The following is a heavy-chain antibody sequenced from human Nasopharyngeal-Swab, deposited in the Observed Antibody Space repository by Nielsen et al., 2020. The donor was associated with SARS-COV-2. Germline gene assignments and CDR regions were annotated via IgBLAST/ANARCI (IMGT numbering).Heavy chain of an antibody. D-gene: IGHD3-3*01. CDR2: IYYSGST. CDR3: ARSGDDFWSGYFDY. J-gene: IGHJ4*02. CDR1: GGYGSSGRYY. V-gene: IGHV4-61*01. Sequence: SETLSLTCTVSGGYGSSGRYYWSRIRQPPGKGLEWIGYIYYSGSTNYNPSLKRRVTISVDTSKNQFSLKLSSVTAADTAVYYCARSGDDFWSGYFDYWGQGTLVTVSS.